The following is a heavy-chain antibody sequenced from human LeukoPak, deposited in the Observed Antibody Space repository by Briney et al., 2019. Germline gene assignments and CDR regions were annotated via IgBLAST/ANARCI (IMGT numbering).Heavy chain of an antibody. CDR2: ISSSGSAL. CDR1: GFTFSDYS. CDR3: AKTIPPPGGFFFRMDG. J-gene: IGHJ6*02. Sequence: GGSLRLSCAASGFTFSDYSMYWIRQAPGKGLEWLSYISSSGSALYYTDSVKGRFTISRDNAKSSLYLQMDSLRAGDPAVYFCAKTIPPPGGFFFRMDGRGQGTTVTVS. V-gene: IGHV3-11*01. D-gene: IGHD2-2*02.